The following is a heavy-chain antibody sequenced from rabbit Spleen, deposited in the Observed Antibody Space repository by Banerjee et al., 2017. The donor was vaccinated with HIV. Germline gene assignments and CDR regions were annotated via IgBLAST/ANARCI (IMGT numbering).Heavy chain of an antibody. V-gene: IGHV1S47*01. CDR2: IDHVFGIT. CDR1: GFDLNTYG. D-gene: IGHD8-1*01. J-gene: IGHJ4*01. CDR3: ARDGAGGSYFAL. Sequence: QEQLVESGGGLVQPGGSLKLSCKASGFDLNTYGVSWVRQAPGKGLEWIAYIDHVFGITYYANWVNGRFSISRENAQNTVFLQMTSLTAADTATYFCARDGAGGSYFALWGPGTLVTV.